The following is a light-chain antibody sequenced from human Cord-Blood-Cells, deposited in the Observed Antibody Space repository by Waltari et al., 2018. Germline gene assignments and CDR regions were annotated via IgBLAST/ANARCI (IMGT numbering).Light chain of an antibody. V-gene: IGLV2-23*01. CDR2: EGS. CDR3: CSYAGSSTWV. Sequence: QSPLPPPASVSGSPRPSITISSTETISDVGSCNIVSWYQQHPGKAPNLMIYEGSKRPSGVSNRFSGSKSGNTASLTISGLQAEDEADYYCCSYAGSSTWVFGGGTKLTVL. CDR1: ISDVGSCNI. J-gene: IGLJ3*02.